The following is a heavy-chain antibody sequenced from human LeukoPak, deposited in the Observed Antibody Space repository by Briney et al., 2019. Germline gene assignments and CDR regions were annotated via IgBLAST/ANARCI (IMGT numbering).Heavy chain of an antibody. CDR3: ARELEYSGSYYGLMACDY. J-gene: IGHJ4*02. D-gene: IGHD1-26*01. CDR2: ISAYNGNT. Sequence: ASVTVSCKASGYTFTSYGISWVRQAPGQGLEWMGWISAYNGNTNYAQKLQGRVTMTTDTSTSTAYMEPRSLRSDDTAVYYCARELEYSGSYYGLMACDYGGQGTLVTVSS. CDR1: GYTFTSYG. V-gene: IGHV1-18*01.